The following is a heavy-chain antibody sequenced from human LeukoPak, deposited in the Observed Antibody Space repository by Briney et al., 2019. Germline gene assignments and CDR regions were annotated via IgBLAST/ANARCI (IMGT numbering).Heavy chain of an antibody. D-gene: IGHD5-24*01. CDR3: ARDGQRWLQGGDAFDI. CDR1: GGSISSYY. CDR2: IYYSGST. Sequence: SETLSLTCTVSGGSISSYYWSWIRQPPGKGLEWIGYIYYSGSTNYNPSLKSRVTISVDTSKNQFSLKLSSVTAADTAVYYCARDGQRWLQGGDAFDIWGQGTMVTVSS. V-gene: IGHV4-59*01. J-gene: IGHJ3*02.